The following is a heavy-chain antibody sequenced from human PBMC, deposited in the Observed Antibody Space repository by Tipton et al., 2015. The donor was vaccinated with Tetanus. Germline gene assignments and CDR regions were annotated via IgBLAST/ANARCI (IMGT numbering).Heavy chain of an antibody. D-gene: IGHD2-15*01. CDR3: ARGLSGVVVVVAATGLDY. CDR1: GGSFSGYY. J-gene: IGHJ4*02. CDR2: INHSGST. Sequence: AGLVKPSETLSLTCAVYGGSFSGYYWSWIRQPPGKGLEWIGEINHSGSTNYNPSLKSRVTISVDTSKNQFSLKLSSVTAADTAVYYCARGLSGVVVVVAATGLDYWGQGTLVTVSS. V-gene: IGHV4-34*01.